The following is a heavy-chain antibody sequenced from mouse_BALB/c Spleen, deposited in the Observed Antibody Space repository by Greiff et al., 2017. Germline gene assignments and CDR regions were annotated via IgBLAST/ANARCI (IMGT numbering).Heavy chain of an antibody. CDR3: ARDQPDY. Sequence: EVMLVESGGGLVQPGGSLKLSCAASGFTFSSYGMSWVRQTPDKRLELVATINSNGGSTYYPDSVKGRFTISRDNAKNTLYLQMSSLKSEDTAMYYCARDQPDYWGQGTTLTVSS. D-gene: IGHD6-1*01. CDR2: INSNGGST. V-gene: IGHV5-6-3*01. J-gene: IGHJ2*01. CDR1: GFTFSSYG.